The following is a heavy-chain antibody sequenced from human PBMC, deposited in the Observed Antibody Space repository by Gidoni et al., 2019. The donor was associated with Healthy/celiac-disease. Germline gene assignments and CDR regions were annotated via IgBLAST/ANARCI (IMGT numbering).Heavy chain of an antibody. CDR2: ICSCGSTI. CDR1: GFPLSGSY. CDR3: AGDGESVYDFWSGYSDI. D-gene: IGHD3-3*01. Sequence: QVQLLAPGGCLVTPGASLVPPGAASGFPLSGSYMRWIRQAPGKGLDWVSYICSCGSTIYYADAVKGRFTNSRDNAKNSLYLEVDSLGAEETAVYYWAGDGESVYDFWSGYSDIWGQGTLVTVSS. J-gene: IGHJ4*02. V-gene: IGHV3-11*01.